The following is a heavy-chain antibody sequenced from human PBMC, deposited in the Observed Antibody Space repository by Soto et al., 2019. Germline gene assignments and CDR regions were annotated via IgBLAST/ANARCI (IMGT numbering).Heavy chain of an antibody. Sequence: SETLSLTCTVSGGSISSSSYYWGWIRQPPGKGLEWIGSIYYSGSTYYNPSLKSRVTISVDTSKNQFSLKLSSVTAADTAVYYCARRGTYYDILTGYYISPGNFDYWGQGTLVTVSS. CDR2: IYYSGST. J-gene: IGHJ4*02. D-gene: IGHD3-9*01. CDR1: GGSISSSSYY. V-gene: IGHV4-39*01. CDR3: ARRGTYYDILTGYYISPGNFDY.